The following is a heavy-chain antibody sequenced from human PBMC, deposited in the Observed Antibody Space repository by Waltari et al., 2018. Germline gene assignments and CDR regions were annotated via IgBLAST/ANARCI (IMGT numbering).Heavy chain of an antibody. J-gene: IGHJ4*02. V-gene: IGHV3-7*01. CDR2: RKQDGSEK. Sequence: EVQLVESGGGLVQPGGSLRLSCAASGFTFSSYWMSWVRQAPGKGGGWGANRKQDGSEKYYVDDVKGRFTISTDNAKNSLYLQMNSLRAEDTAVYYCAGNWGTGTTEYWGQGTLVTVSS. CDR3: AGNWGTGTTEY. CDR1: GFTFSSYW. D-gene: IGHD1-1*01.